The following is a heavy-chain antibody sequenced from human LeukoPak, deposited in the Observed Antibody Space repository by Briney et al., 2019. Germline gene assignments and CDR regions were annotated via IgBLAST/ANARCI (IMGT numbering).Heavy chain of an antibody. Sequence: GGSLRLSCAASGFTFDDYAMHWVRQAPGKGLEWVSGISWNSGSIGYADSVKGRFTISRDNAKNSLYLQMNSLRAEDTAVYYCTRDTEGIAVAGNYWGQGTLVTVSS. J-gene: IGHJ4*02. CDR1: GFTFDDYA. CDR3: TRDTEGIAVAGNY. D-gene: IGHD6-19*01. CDR2: ISWNSGSI. V-gene: IGHV3-9*01.